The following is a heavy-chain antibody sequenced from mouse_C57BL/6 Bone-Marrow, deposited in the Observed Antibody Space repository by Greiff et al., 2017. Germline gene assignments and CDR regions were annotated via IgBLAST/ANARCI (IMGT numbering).Heavy chain of an antibody. D-gene: IGHD1-1*02. Sequence: VQLQQSGAELVRPGASVKLSCTASGFNIKDDYMHWVKQRPEQGLEWIGWIDPENGDTEYASKFQGKATITVDTSSNTAYLQLSSLTSEDTAVYYCARSLWWVDYWGQGTTLTVSS. V-gene: IGHV14-4*01. CDR3: ARSLWWVDY. CDR2: IDPENGDT. CDR1: GFNIKDDY. J-gene: IGHJ2*01.